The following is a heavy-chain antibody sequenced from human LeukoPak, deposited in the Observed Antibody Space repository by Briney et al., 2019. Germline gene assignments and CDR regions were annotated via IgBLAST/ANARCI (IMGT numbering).Heavy chain of an antibody. J-gene: IGHJ3*02. CDR3: AKDMGDYYDAFDI. V-gene: IGHV3-30*18. D-gene: IGHD4-17*01. Sequence: GGSLRLSCAASGFTFSSYGMHWVRQAPGKGLEWVAVISYDGSNKYYADSAKGRFTISRDNSKNTLYLQMNSLRAEDTAVYYCAKDMGDYYDAFDIWGQGTMVTVSS. CDR1: GFTFSSYG. CDR2: ISYDGSNK.